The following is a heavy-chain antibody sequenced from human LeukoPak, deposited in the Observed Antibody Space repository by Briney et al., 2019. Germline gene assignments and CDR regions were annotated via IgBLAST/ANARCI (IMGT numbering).Heavy chain of an antibody. CDR1: GGTFSSYA. D-gene: IGHD3-10*01. CDR2: IIPVFGTA. J-gene: IGHJ6*03. CDR3: ARGGYYYGSGSYFVYYYYMDV. Sequence: GASVKVSCKASGGTFSSYAISWVRQAPGQGLEWMGGIIPVFGTANYAQKFQGRVTITADESTSTAYMELSSLRSEDTAVYYCARGGYYYGSGSYFVYYYYMDVWGKGTTVTVSS. V-gene: IGHV1-69*13.